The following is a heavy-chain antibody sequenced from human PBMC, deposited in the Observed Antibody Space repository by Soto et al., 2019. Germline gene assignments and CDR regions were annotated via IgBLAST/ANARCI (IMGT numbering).Heavy chain of an antibody. Sequence: QVPLVQSGAEVKKPGASVKVSCKASGYTFTSYYMHWVRQAPGQGLEWMGIINPSGGSSSYAQKFQGRVTMTRDTSTNTVSMELNSLRSEDTAVYYCGRGSLITMIVNYWGQGTLVTVSS. CDR2: INPSGGSS. CDR3: GRGSLITMIVNY. CDR1: GYTFTSYY. D-gene: IGHD3-22*01. V-gene: IGHV1-46*01. J-gene: IGHJ4*02.